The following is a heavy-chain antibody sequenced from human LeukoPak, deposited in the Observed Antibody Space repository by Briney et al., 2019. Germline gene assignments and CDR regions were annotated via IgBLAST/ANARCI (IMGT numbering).Heavy chain of an antibody. CDR2: MNPNSGNT. CDR3: AREKLEFNWFDP. Sequence: ASVKVSCKASGGTFSSYAISWVRQATGQGLEWMGWMNPNSGNTGYAQKFQGRVTITRNTSISTAYMELSSLRSEDTAVYYCAREKLEFNWFDPWGQGTLVTVSS. V-gene: IGHV1-8*03. CDR1: GGTFSSYA. J-gene: IGHJ5*02. D-gene: IGHD1-1*01.